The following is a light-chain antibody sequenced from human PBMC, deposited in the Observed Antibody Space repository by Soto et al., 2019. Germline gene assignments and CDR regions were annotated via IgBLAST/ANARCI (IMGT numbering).Light chain of an antibody. J-gene: IGLJ2*01. CDR3: QSYDSSLSAL. CDR2: GNS. CDR1: SSNIGAGYD. V-gene: IGLV1-40*01. Sequence: QLVLTQPPSVSGAPGQRVTISCTGSSSNIGAGYDVHWYQQLPGTAPKLLIYGNSNRPSGVPDRFSGSKSGTSASLAITGLQAEDEADYYCQSYDSSLSALFGGRTQLTVL.